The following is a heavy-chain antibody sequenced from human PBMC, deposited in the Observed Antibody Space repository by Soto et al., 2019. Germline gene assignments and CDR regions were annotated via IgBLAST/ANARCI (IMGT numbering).Heavy chain of an antibody. CDR3: ASEIHLRVRRINNGYSY. D-gene: IGHD3-22*01. V-gene: IGHV1-69*05. CDR2: IIPMFGTA. J-gene: IGHJ4*02. Sequence: QVQLVQSGAEVKKPESSVKVSCKAPGGTFSTYAISWVRQAPGQGLEWMGGIIPMFGTANYAQRFQDRVTXTXXECTNTVYMELSSMRAEDAAVYLIASEIHLRVRRINNGYSYWGQATVVTVSS. CDR1: GGTFSTYA.